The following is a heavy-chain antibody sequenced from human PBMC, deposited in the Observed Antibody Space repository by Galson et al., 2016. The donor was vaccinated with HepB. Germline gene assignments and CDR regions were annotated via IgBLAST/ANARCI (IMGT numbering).Heavy chain of an antibody. V-gene: IGHV1-2*02. Sequence: SVKVSRKASGYTFTDYYMHWVRQAPGQGLEWMGWINPNSGGTNYAQKFQGRVTMTRDTSISPAYMELSGLKSDDTAVYYCARVFTMVRGVTNTFYYYGMDVWGQGTTVTVSS. CDR1: GYTFTDYY. CDR2: INPNSGGT. CDR3: ARVFTMVRGVTNTFYYYGMDV. D-gene: IGHD3-10*01. J-gene: IGHJ6*02.